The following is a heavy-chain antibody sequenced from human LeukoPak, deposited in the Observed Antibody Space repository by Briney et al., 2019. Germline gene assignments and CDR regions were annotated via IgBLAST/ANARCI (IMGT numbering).Heavy chain of an antibody. CDR1: GGSISSSSYY. Sequence: SETLSLTCTVSGGSISSSSYYWGWIRQPPGKGLEWIGSIYYSGSTYYNPSLKSRVTISVDTSKNQFSLKLSSVTAADTAVYYCVSAMVPYYFDYWGQGTLVTVSS. V-gene: IGHV4-39*01. CDR3: VSAMVPYYFDY. J-gene: IGHJ4*02. D-gene: IGHD5-18*01. CDR2: IYYSGST.